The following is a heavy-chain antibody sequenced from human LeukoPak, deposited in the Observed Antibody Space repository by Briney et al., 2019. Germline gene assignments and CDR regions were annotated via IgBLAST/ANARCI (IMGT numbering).Heavy chain of an antibody. J-gene: IGHJ5*02. Sequence: PSETLSLTCTVSGGSISSYYWSWIRQPPGKGLEWIGYIYYSGSTNYNPFLKSRVTISVDTSKNQFSLKLSSVTAADTAVYYCVRGIKLWFDPWGQGTLVTVSS. CDR2: IYYSGST. D-gene: IGHD5-18*01. V-gene: IGHV4-59*01. CDR1: GGSISSYY. CDR3: VRGIKLWFDP.